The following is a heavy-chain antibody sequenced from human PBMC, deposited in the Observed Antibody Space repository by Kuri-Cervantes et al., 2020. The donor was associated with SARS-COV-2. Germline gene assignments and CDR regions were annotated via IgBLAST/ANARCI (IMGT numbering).Heavy chain of an antibody. CDR2: VKTNSGNT. CDR3: YCAPKEGFDS. V-gene: IGHV1-8*02. J-gene: IGHJ4*02. CDR1: GYTFTSYD. D-gene: IGHD2-21*01. Sequence: ASVKVSCKASGYTFTSYDINWVRQATGQGLEWMGMVKTNSGNTLYAQFFQGRVTMTRDTSTSTDYMELSSLTSEDTAIYYCYCAPKEGFDSWGQGTLVTVSS.